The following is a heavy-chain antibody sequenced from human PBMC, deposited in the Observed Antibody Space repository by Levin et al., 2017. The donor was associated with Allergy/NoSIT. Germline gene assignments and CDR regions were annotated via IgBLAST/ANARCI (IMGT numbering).Heavy chain of an antibody. CDR2: ISSSGSTV. CDR3: VRKRGNWFDP. V-gene: IGHV3-11*01. CDR1: GFTFSDYH. J-gene: IGHJ5*02. Sequence: GGSLRLSCAASGFTFSDYHMSWIRQAPGKGLEWVSYISSSGSTVNYADSVKGRFTISRDNAKKSLYLQMNSLRAEDTAVYYCVRKRGNWFDPWGQGTLVTVSS.